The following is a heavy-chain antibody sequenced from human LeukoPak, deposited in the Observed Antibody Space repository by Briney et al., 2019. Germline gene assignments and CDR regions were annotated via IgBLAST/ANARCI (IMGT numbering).Heavy chain of an antibody. Sequence: SVKVSCKASGGTFSSCAISWVRQAPGQGLEWMGRIIPILGIANYAQKFQGRVTITADKSTSTAYMELSSLRSEDTAVYYCAREMVRGVTPGEYYFDYWGQGTLVTVSS. D-gene: IGHD3-10*01. CDR2: IIPILGIA. CDR1: GGTFSSCA. CDR3: AREMVRGVTPGEYYFDY. J-gene: IGHJ4*02. V-gene: IGHV1-69*04.